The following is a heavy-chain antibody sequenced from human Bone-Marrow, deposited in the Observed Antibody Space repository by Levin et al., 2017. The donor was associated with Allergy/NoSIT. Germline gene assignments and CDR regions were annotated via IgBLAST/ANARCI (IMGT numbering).Heavy chain of an antibody. V-gene: IGHV4-59*01. J-gene: IGHJ4*02. CDR2: IYYSGST. CDR1: GGSISSYY. CDR3: AGGGWYYFDY. D-gene: IGHD2-15*01. Sequence: SETLSLTCTVTGGSISSYYWSWIRQPPGKGLEWIGYIYYSGSTKYSPSLKSRVTISVDTSKNQFSLKLSSVTAADTAVYYCAGGGWYYFDYWGQGTLVTVSS.